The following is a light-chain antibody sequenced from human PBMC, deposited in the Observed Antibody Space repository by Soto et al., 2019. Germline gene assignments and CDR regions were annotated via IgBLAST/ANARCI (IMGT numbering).Light chain of an antibody. CDR2: GAS. CDR3: QQYNDWLIT. CDR1: QSVSSSY. J-gene: IGKJ5*01. V-gene: IGKV3-15*01. Sequence: EIVLTQSPGTLSLSPGEGATLSCRASQSVSSSYLAWYQQKPGQAPRLLIYGASTRATGIPARFSGGGSGTEFTLTITSLQSEDFAVYYCQQYNDWLITFGQGTRLEIK.